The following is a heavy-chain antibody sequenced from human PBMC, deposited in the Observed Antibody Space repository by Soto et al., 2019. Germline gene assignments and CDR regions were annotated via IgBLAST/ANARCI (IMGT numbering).Heavy chain of an antibody. CDR2: ISGSGGST. CDR1: GFTFSSYA. CDR3: AKRIVVVPAAYIDY. J-gene: IGHJ4*02. Sequence: GGSLRLSCAASGFTFSSYAMSWVRQAPGKGLEWVSAISGSGGSTYYADSVKGRFTISRDNSKNTLYLQMNSLRAEDTAVYYCAKRIVVVPAAYIDYWGQGTLVTVSS. D-gene: IGHD2-2*01. V-gene: IGHV3-23*01.